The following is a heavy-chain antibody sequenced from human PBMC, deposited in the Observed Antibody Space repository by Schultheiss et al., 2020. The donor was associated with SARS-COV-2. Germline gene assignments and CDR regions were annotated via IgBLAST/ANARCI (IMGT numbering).Heavy chain of an antibody. J-gene: IGHJ4*02. D-gene: IGHD3-22*01. CDR1: GYTFTGYY. V-gene: IGHV1-2*02. CDR3: ARAPPFYYDSSGLSPFGY. CDR2: INPNSGGT. Sequence: ASVKVSCKASGYTFTGYYMHWVRQAPGQGLEWMGWINPNSGGTNYAQKFQGRVTMTRDTSISTAYMELSRLRSDDTAVYYCARAPPFYYDSSGLSPFGYWGQGTLVTVSS.